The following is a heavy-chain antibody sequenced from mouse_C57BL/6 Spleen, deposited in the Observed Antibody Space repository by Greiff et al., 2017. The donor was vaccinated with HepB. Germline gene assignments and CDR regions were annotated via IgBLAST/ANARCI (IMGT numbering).Heavy chain of an antibody. J-gene: IGHJ4*01. CDR2: INPSNGGT. CDR3: ARKLLYGSSYVYYYAMDY. CDR1: GYTFTSYW. Sequence: QVQLQQPGTELVKPGASVKLSCKASGYTFTSYWMHWVKQRPGQGLEWIGNINPSNGGTNYNEKFKSKATLTVDKSSSTAYMQLSSLTSEDSAVYYCARKLLYGSSYVYYYAMDYWGQGTSVTVSS. V-gene: IGHV1-53*01. D-gene: IGHD1-1*01.